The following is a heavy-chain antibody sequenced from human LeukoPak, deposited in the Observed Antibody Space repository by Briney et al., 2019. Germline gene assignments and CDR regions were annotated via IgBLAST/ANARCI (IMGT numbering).Heavy chain of an antibody. CDR3: AKGGAQGTYYFDY. D-gene: IGHD1-1*01. J-gene: IGHJ4*02. CDR1: GFSLSSYG. Sequence: GGSLRLSCAASGFSLSSYGMRWVRQAPGKGLEWVASIWSDGSKKYYADSVKGRFTISSDNSKNTLFLQMNSLTVEDTAVYYCAKGGAQGTYYFDYWGQGTLVTASS. V-gene: IGHV3-30*02. CDR2: IWSDGSKK.